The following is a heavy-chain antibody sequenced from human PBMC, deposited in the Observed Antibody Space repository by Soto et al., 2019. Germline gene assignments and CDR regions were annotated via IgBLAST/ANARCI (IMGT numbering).Heavy chain of an antibody. D-gene: IGHD3-22*01. Sequence: PGGSLRLSCAASGFTFSNAWMNWVRQAPGKGLEWVGRIKSKTDGGTTDYAAPVKGRFTISRDDSKNTLYLQMNSLKTEDTAVYYCTTGADYYDSSGYYYSDYFDYWGQGTLVTVSS. J-gene: IGHJ4*02. CDR1: GFTFSNAW. V-gene: IGHV3-15*07. CDR2: IKSKTDGGTT. CDR3: TTGADYYDSSGYYYSDYFDY.